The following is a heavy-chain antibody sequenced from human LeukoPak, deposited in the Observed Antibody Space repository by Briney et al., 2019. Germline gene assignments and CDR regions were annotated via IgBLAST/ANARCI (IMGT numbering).Heavy chain of an antibody. D-gene: IGHD3-22*01. J-gene: IGHJ3*02. V-gene: IGHV3-23*01. Sequence: GGSLRLSCAASGFTFSSHAMNWVRQAPVKGLEWVSSINGGGTSTFYADSVKGRFTISRDNSKNTLYLQMNSLRAEDTALYYCAKDISYDSSGSQDIWGQGTMVTVSS. CDR1: GFTFSSHA. CDR3: AKDISYDSSGSQDI. CDR2: INGGGTST.